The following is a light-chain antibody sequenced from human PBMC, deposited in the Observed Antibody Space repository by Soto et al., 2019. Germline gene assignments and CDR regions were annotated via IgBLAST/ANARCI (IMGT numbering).Light chain of an antibody. CDR1: SSDVGGYEY. J-gene: IGLJ1*01. CDR3: KSYAGSNTYV. Sequence: QSALTQPRSVSGSPGQSVTISCSGTSSDVGGYEYVSWYQQHPGKAPTLIIYHVAQRPSGVPDRFSASKSGTTASLTISGLQAADEADYFCKSYAGSNTYVFGSGTKLTVL. CDR2: HVA. V-gene: IGLV2-11*01.